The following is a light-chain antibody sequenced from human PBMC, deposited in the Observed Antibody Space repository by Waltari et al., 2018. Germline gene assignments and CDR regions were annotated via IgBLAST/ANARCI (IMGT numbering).Light chain of an antibody. CDR2: FDS. J-gene: IGLJ3*02. CDR1: SIGPKP. V-gene: IGLV3-21*01. Sequence: YVLTQPPSVAVAPGQTAPISCGGVSIGPKPVNWYQQRPGQAPVVVTYFDSVRPSGIPERFSGSNSGNTATLTITGVEAGDEADYYCQVWDSSSAHMLFGGGTKVTVL. CDR3: QVWDSSSAHML.